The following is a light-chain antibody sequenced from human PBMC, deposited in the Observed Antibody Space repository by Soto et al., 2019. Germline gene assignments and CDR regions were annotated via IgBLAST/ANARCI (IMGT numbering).Light chain of an antibody. V-gene: IGKV3-15*01. Sequence: EIVMTQSPATLSVSPGERVTLSCRASQSLSSNLAWYQQKPGQAPRLLIYGASTRATDIPARFSGSGSGTEFTLTISSLQSEDFAVYYCQQYSDSPPLFTFGPGTKVNI. J-gene: IGKJ3*01. CDR2: GAS. CDR3: QQYSDSPPLFT. CDR1: QSLSSN.